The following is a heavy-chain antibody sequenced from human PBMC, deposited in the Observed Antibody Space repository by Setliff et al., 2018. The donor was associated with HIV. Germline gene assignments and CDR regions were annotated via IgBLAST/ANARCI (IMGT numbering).Heavy chain of an antibody. D-gene: IGHD6-13*01. CDR3: ATIAAAGLDAFDI. CDR1: GGSFSGYF. CDR2: IDHSGNT. Sequence: PSETLSLTCAVYGGSFSGYFWSWIRKPPGRGLEWNGEIDHSGNTNYNPSLKSRGTMSIDTSTNQFSLKLNSVTAAATAVYYCATIAAAGLDAFDIWGQGTMVTVSS. J-gene: IGHJ3*02. V-gene: IGHV4-34*10.